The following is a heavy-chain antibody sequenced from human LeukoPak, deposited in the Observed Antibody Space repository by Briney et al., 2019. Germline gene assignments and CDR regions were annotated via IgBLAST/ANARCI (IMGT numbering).Heavy chain of an antibody. V-gene: IGHV4-39*07. D-gene: IGHD3-22*01. J-gene: IGHJ4*02. CDR1: GGSISSSSYY. Sequence: SETLSLTCTVSGGSISSSSYYWGWIRQPPGKGLEWIGSIYYSGSTYYNPSLKSRVTISVDTSKNQFSLKLSSVTAADTAVYYCARLGDYYDSSGYSYYFDYWGQGTLVTVSS. CDR2: IYYSGST. CDR3: ARLGDYYDSSGYSYYFDY.